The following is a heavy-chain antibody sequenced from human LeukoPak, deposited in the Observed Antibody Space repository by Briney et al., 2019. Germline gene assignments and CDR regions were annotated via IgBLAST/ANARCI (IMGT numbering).Heavy chain of an antibody. CDR3: ASWQLEAPGWFDP. CDR2: INHSGST. D-gene: IGHD4-23*01. Sequence: SETLSLTCAVYGGSFRGYYWSWIRQPPGQGLEWIGEINHSGSTNYNPSLKHRVTISVDTSKNQSSLKQSSVTAADTAVYYCASWQLEAPGWFDPWGQGTLVTVSS. J-gene: IGHJ5*02. V-gene: IGHV4-34*01. CDR1: GGSFRGYY.